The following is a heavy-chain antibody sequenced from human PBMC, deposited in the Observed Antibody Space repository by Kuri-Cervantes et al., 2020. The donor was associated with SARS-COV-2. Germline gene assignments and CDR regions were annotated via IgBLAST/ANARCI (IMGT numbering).Heavy chain of an antibody. CDR3: ARVSYYDGSRDY. J-gene: IGHJ4*02. CDR1: GGSVSSGSYY. CDR2: IYYSGST. V-gene: IGHV4-61*01. Sequence: ESLKISCTVSGGSVSSGSYYWSWIRQPPGKGLEWIGYIYYSGSTNYNPSLKSRVTISVDTSKNQFSLKLSSVTAADTAVYYCARVSYYDGSRDYWGQGTLVTVSS. D-gene: IGHD3-22*01.